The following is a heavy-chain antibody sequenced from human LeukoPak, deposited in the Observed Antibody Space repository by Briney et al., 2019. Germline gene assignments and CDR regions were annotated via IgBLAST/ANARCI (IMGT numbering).Heavy chain of an antibody. J-gene: IGHJ4*02. Sequence: SETLSLTCTVSGGSISSFHWSWIRQPPGKGLEWIGYISYSGSTNYNPSLKSRFTISIDTSKNQFSLKLTSVTAADTAVYYCARGFADSSGYLLSYFDYWGQGTLVTVSS. CDR1: GGSISSFH. CDR3: ARGFADSSGYLLSYFDY. D-gene: IGHD3-22*01. V-gene: IGHV4-59*01. CDR2: ISYSGST.